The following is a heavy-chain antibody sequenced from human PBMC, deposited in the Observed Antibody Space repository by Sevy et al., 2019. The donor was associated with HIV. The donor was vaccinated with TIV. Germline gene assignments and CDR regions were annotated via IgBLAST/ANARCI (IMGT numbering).Heavy chain of an antibody. CDR3: ATRNLMYYGFWRGYYRESVCMDV. CDR2: ISGSGGST. Sequence: GGSLRLSCAASGFTFSSYAMSWVRQAPGKGLEWVSAISGSGGSTYYADSVKGRFTISRDNSKNTLYLQMNSLRAEDRAVYYWATRNLMYYGFWRGYYRESVCMDVWGQGTRVTVS. J-gene: IGHJ6*02. D-gene: IGHD3-3*01. CDR1: GFTFSSYA. V-gene: IGHV3-23*01.